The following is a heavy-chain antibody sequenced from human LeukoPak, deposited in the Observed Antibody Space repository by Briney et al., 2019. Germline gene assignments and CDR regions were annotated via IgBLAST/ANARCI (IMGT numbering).Heavy chain of an antibody. CDR1: GGTFSSYA. Sequence: SVKVSCKASGGTFSSYAISWVRQAPGQGLEWMGGIIPIFGTANYAQKFQGRVTITADESTSTAYMELSSLRSEDTAVYYCARDSLYYDFWSGPDYYYYGMDVWGQGTTVTVSS. CDR3: ARDSLYYDFWSGPDYYYYGMDV. D-gene: IGHD3-3*01. J-gene: IGHJ6*02. CDR2: IIPIFGTA. V-gene: IGHV1-69*13.